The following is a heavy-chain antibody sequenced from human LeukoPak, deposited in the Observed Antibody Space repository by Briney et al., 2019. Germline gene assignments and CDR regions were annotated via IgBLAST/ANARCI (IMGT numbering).Heavy chain of an antibody. V-gene: IGHV3-66*01. J-gene: IGHJ4*02. CDR2: TYSGGST. CDR1: GFTVRSNY. D-gene: IGHD1-14*01. CDR3: ARERDHLDY. Sequence: GGSLRLSCVVSGFTVRSNYMSWFPQAPGKGLKWFSVTYSGGSTYYADSVKGRFTISRDNSKNTLYLQMNSLRAEDTAVYYCARERDHLDYWGQGTLVTVSS.